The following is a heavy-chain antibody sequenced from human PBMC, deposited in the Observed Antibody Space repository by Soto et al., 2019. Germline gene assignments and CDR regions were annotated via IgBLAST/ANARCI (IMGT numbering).Heavy chain of an antibody. CDR1: GYTFTSYG. CDR3: ARATGIAVAGTHRDAFDI. D-gene: IGHD6-19*01. J-gene: IGHJ3*02. V-gene: IGHV1-18*01. Sequence: QVQLVQSGAEVKKPGASVKVSCKASGYTFTSYGISWVRQAPGQGLEWMGWISAYNGNTNYAQKLQGRVTMTTDTSTSTAYMELRSLRSDDTAVYYCARATGIAVAGTHRDAFDIWGQGTMVTVSS. CDR2: ISAYNGNT.